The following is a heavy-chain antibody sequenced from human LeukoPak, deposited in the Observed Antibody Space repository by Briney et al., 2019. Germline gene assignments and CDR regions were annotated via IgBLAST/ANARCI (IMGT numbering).Heavy chain of an antibody. CDR3: ATTTPAQYFDWFPPSGPIYGMDV. Sequence: GGSLRLSCAAFGFTFSSYEMNWVRQAPGKGLEWVSYISSSGSTIYYADSVKGRFTISRDNAKNSLYLQMNSLRAEDTAVYYCATTTPAQYFDWFPPSGPIYGMDVWGQGTTVTVSS. V-gene: IGHV3-48*03. J-gene: IGHJ6*02. D-gene: IGHD3-9*01. CDR2: ISSSGSTI. CDR1: GFTFSSYE.